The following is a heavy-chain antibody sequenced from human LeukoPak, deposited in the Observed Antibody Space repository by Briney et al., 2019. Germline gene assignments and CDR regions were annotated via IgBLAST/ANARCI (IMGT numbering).Heavy chain of an antibody. CDR1: GFTFSSYE. J-gene: IGHJ6*04. CDR2: ISGSGSTI. CDR3: ARAGYCSSTSCPSHYYYGMDV. D-gene: IGHD2-2*01. Sequence: PGGSLRLSCAASGFTFSSYEMSWVRQAPGKGLEWVSYISGSGSTIYYADSVKGRFTISRDNAKNSLYLQMNSLRAEDTAVYYCARAGYCSSTSCPSHYYYGMDVWGKGTTVTVSS. V-gene: IGHV3-48*03.